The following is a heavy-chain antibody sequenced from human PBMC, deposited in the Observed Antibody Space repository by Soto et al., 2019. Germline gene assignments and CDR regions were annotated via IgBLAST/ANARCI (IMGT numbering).Heavy chain of an antibody. CDR1: GFSLSNPRMG. V-gene: IGHV2-26*01. CDR3: ARIQRISMIVVSKPDFDY. J-gene: IGHJ4*02. CDR2: IFSNDEK. D-gene: IGHD3-22*01. Sequence: SGPTLVNPTETLTLTCTVSGFSLSNPRMGVSWIRQPPGKALEWLAHIFSNDEKTYSTALKSRLTISRDASKSQVVLTMTNMDPVGTATYYCARIQRISMIVVSKPDFDYWGQGALVTVSS.